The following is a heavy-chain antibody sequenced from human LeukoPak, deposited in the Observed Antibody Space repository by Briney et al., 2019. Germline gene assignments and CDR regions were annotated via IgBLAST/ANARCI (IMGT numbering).Heavy chain of an antibody. D-gene: IGHD2-2*01. CDR3: ARADCSSSTCYLRRSWFDP. V-gene: IGHV3-21*01. J-gene: IGHJ5*02. CDR1: GFTLSNYD. CDR2: ISTSSRYI. Sequence: GGSLRLSCAASGFTLSNYDMNWVRQAPGKGLEWVSSISTSSRYIYYKDSVRGRFTISRDDAKNSLYLEINSLRAEDTAVYYCARADCSSSTCYLRRSWFDPWGQGTLVTVSS.